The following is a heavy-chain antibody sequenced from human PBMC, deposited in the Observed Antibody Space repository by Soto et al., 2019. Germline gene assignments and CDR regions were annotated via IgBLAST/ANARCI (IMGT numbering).Heavy chain of an antibody. CDR2: INAGNGNT. D-gene: IGHD6-19*01. CDR1: GYTFTGYA. Sequence: QVQLVQSGAEEKKPGASVKVSCKASGYTFTGYAMLWVRQAPGQRLEWMGWINAGNGNTKYSQKFQGRVTITRDTSAGAAYMELSSLSSEDTAVYYCARAVAVPADFDYWGQGTLVTVSS. J-gene: IGHJ4*02. CDR3: ARAVAVPADFDY. V-gene: IGHV1-3*05.